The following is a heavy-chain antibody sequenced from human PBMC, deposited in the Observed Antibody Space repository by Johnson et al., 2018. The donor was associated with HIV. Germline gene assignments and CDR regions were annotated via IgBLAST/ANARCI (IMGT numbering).Heavy chain of an antibody. V-gene: IGHV3-30-3*01. CDR1: GFTFSDHA. Sequence: QVQLVESGGGVVQPGRSLRLSCAASGFTFSDHAMHWVRQAPGKGLEWVAVISYDVNNKFSADSVKGRFTLSRDNSKNSLYLQMNSLRAEATAVYYCARGSSSWYGVFDAFDIWGQGTMVTVSS. CDR2: ISYDVNNK. CDR3: ARGSSSWYGVFDAFDI. J-gene: IGHJ3*02. D-gene: IGHD6-13*01.